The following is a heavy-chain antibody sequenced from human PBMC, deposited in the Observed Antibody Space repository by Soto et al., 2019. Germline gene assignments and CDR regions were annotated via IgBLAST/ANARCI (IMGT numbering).Heavy chain of an antibody. D-gene: IGHD3-3*01. CDR2: IYSSGGT. CDR3: ARGQRFSDSFDP. J-gene: IGHJ5*02. V-gene: IGHV4-4*07. CDR1: GGAISGYY. Sequence: SETLSLTCTVSGGAISGYYWTWIRQPAGKGLEWIGRIYSSGGTKYNSSLKSRVDMSLDMSKNQFSLRLNSVTAADTAVYYCARGQRFSDSFDPWGQGTLVTVS.